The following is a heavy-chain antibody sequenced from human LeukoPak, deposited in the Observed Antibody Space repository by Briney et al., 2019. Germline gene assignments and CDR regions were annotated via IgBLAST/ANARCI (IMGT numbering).Heavy chain of an antibody. CDR1: GFTVSSNY. J-gene: IGHJ2*01. CDR2: IYSGGST. CDR3: ARDYNGDYGYFDL. D-gene: IGHD3-10*01. V-gene: IGHV3-66*02. Sequence: GGSLRLSCAASGFTVSSNYMSWVRQAPGKGLEWVSVIYSGGSTYYADSVKGRFTISRDNSKNTLYLQMNSLRAEDTAVYYCARDYNGDYGYFDLWGCGTLVTVSS.